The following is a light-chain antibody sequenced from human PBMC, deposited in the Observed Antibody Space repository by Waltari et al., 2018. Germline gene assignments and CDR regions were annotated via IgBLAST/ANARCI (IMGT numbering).Light chain of an antibody. Sequence: QSALTQPASVSGSPGQSITSSCTGTSSDVGNYNLVSWYQQHPGKAPKLMIYEVAKRPSGVSNRFSGSKSGNTASLTISGLQAEDEADYFCCSYASSSTLLFGGGTKVTVL. V-gene: IGLV2-23*02. CDR2: EVA. J-gene: IGLJ2*01. CDR1: SSDVGNYNL. CDR3: CSYASSSTLL.